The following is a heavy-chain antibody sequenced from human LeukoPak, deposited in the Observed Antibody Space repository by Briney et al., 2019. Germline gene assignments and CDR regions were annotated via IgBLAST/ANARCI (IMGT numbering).Heavy chain of an antibody. D-gene: IGHD4-17*01. CDR2: ISYDGSNK. CDR1: GFTFSSYG. J-gene: IGHJ1*01. CDR3: AKDGDYGDYDFQH. Sequence: PGGSLRLSYAASGFTFSSYGMHWVRQAPGKGLELVAVISYDGSNKYYADSVKGRFTISRDNSKNTLYLQMNSLRAEDTAVYYCAKDGDYGDYDFQHWGQGTLVTVSS. V-gene: IGHV3-30*18.